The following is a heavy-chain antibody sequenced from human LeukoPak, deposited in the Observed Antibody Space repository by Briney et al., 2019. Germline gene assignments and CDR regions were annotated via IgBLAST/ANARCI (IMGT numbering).Heavy chain of an antibody. CDR2: IKEDGSER. CDR1: GFTFSNYW. CDR3: AKDIGLRRQGVGAFDI. V-gene: IGHV3-7*03. D-gene: IGHD4-17*01. J-gene: IGHJ3*02. Sequence: GGSLRLSCAASGFTFSNYWMSWVRQAPGKGLEWVANIKEDGSERFHVGSVRGRFTISRDNAKNSLYLRMNSLRAEDTALYYCAKDIGLRRQGVGAFDIWGQGTMVTVSS.